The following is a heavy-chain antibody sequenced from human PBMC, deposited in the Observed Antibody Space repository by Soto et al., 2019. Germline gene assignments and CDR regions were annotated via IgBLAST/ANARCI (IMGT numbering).Heavy chain of an antibody. CDR2: IYYSRST. Sequence: PSETLSLTCTVSGGSISSTTYYWGWIRQPPGKGLEWIGNIYYSRSTYYKPSLKSRVTISVDTSKNQFSLKLSSVTAADTAVYYCAESRDTGIFDYWGQGFLVTGSS. CDR3: AESRDTGIFDY. V-gene: IGHV4-39*01. D-gene: IGHD1-26*01. CDR1: GGSISSTTYY. J-gene: IGHJ4*02.